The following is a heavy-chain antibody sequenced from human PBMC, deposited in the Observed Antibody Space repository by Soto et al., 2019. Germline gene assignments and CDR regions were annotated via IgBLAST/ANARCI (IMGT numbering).Heavy chain of an antibody. CDR2: IYYSGST. D-gene: IGHD6-13*01. V-gene: IGHV4-59*01. CDR1: GGSISSYY. Sequence: QVQLQESGPGLVKPSETLSLTCTVSGGSISSYYWSWIRQSPGKGLEWIGYIYYSGSTNYNPALTSQFTISVDTSKNQFSLKLSSVTAAHTAVDYCARGHRSSWSTFNPTGQRTLVTVSS. J-gene: IGHJ5*02. CDR3: ARGHRSSWSTFNP.